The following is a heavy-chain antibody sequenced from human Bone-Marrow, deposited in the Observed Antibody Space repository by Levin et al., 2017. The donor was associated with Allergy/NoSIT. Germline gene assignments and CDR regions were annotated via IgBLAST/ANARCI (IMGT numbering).Heavy chain of an antibody. D-gene: IGHD3-10*01. CDR2: IYYSGST. V-gene: IGHV4-59*01. CDR3: ARDRPNYYGSGSYYRFDP. J-gene: IGHJ5*02. Sequence: PSETLSLTCTVSGGSISSYYWSWIRQPPGKGLEWIGYIYYSGSTNYNPSLKSRVTISVDTSKNQFSLKLSSVTAADTAVYYCARDRPNYYGSGSYYRFDPWGQGTLVTVSS. CDR1: GGSISSYY.